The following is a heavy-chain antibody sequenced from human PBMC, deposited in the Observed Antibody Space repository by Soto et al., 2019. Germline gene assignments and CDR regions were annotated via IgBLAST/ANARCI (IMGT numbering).Heavy chain of an antibody. CDR1: GYPFTSYD. CDR2: INVYNGNT. Sequence: QVQLVQSGAEVKKPGASVKASCKASGYPFTSYDISWVRQAPGQGLEWMGWINVYNGNTNYAQKLQGRVTMTTDTTTSTAYMELRSLTSDDTAVYYCAKGGATATTGIDYWGQGTLVTVSS. J-gene: IGHJ4*02. CDR3: AKGGATATTGIDY. D-gene: IGHD1-1*01. V-gene: IGHV1-18*01.